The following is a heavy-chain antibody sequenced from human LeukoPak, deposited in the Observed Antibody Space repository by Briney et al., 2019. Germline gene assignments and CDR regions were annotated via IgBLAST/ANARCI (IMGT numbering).Heavy chain of an antibody. CDR3: ARDHRDGYNYYWFDP. CDR1: GGSISSSRYY. D-gene: IGHD5-24*01. Sequence: SETLSLTCTVSGGSISSSRYYWGWIRQPPGKGLEWIGSIYYSGTTYYNPSLKSRVTISVDTSKNQFSLKLSSVTAADTAVYYCARDHRDGYNYYWFDPWGQGTLVTVSS. V-gene: IGHV4-39*07. J-gene: IGHJ5*02. CDR2: IYYSGTT.